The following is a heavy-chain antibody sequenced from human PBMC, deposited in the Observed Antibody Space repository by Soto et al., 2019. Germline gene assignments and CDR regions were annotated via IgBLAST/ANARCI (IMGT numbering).Heavy chain of an antibody. CDR1: GYTFTSYD. Sequence: QVQLVQSGAEVKKPGASVKVSCKASGYTFTSYDINWVRPATGQGLEWMGWMHPISGNTGDAQKFQGRVTMTRNTSISTAYMELSSLRSEDTAVYYCARENTSYGMDVWGQGTTVTVSS. CDR2: MHPISGNT. V-gene: IGHV1-8*01. CDR3: ARENTSYGMDV. D-gene: IGHD2-2*02. J-gene: IGHJ6*02.